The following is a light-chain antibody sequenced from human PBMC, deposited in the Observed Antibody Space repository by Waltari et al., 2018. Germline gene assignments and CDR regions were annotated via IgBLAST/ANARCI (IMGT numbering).Light chain of an antibody. Sequence: DIVMTQSPDSLAVSLGERASINCKSSQSVVSNSNNTNYLVWYQQKPGQPPKLLIYWASTRESGVPDRFSGSGSGTDFTLTISSLQAEDVAVYYCQQYYSTPRTFGQGTKVEIK. CDR3: QQYYSTPRT. V-gene: IGKV4-1*01. CDR2: WAS. CDR1: QSVVSNSNNTNY. J-gene: IGKJ1*01.